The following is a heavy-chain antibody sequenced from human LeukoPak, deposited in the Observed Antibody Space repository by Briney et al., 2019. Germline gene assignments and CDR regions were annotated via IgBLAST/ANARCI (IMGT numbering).Heavy chain of an antibody. CDR3: AREDTALVIAY. Sequence: PGGSLRLSCAASGFTFSSYAMSWVRQAPGKGLEWVAIMWYDGSNKYYTDSVKGRFTISRDNSKNTLYLQMNSLRVGDTAVYYCAREDTALVIAYWGQGTLVTVSS. CDR2: MWYDGSNK. J-gene: IGHJ4*02. D-gene: IGHD5-18*01. CDR1: GFTFSSYA. V-gene: IGHV3-33*08.